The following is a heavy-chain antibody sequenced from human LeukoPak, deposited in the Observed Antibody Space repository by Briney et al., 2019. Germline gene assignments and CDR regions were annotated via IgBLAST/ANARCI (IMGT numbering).Heavy chain of an antibody. D-gene: IGHD2-21*01. CDR3: ATGPGAYCGGDCYSTLDY. J-gene: IGHJ4*02. V-gene: IGHV1-69-2*01. CDR1: GYTFTDYY. Sequence: ATVKISCKVSGYTFTDYYMHWVQQAPGKGLEWMGLVDPEDGETIYAGKFQGRVTITADTSTDTAYMELSSLRSEDTAVYYCATGPGAYCGGDCYSTLDYWGQGTLVTVSS. CDR2: VDPEDGET.